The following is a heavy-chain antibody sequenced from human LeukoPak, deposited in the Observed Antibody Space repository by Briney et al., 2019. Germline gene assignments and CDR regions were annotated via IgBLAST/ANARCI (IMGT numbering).Heavy chain of an antibody. J-gene: IGHJ4*02. V-gene: IGHV1-24*01. Sequence: ASVKVSCKVSGYTLTELSMHWVRQAPGKGLEWMGGFDPEDGETIYAQKFQGRVTMTEDTSTDTAYMELSSLRSEDTAVYYCARDLNTVTTLIPVYYFDYWGQGTLVTVSS. CDR1: GYTLTELS. D-gene: IGHD4-17*01. CDR3: ARDLNTVTTLIPVYYFDY. CDR2: FDPEDGET.